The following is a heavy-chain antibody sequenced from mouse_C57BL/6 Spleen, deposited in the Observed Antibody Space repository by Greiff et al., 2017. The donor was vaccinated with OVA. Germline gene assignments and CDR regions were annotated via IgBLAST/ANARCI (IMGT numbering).Heavy chain of an antibody. CDR1: GYAFTNYL. J-gene: IGHJ4*01. V-gene: IGHV1-54*01. CDR2: INPGSGGT. CDR3: ARCSRAMDY. Sequence: VQLQESGAELVRPGTSVKVSCKASGYAFTNYLIEWVKQRPGQGLEWIGVINPGSGGTNYNEKFKGKATLTADKSSSTAYMQLSSLTSEDSAVYFCARCSRAMDYWGQGTSVTVSS. D-gene: IGHD1-1*01.